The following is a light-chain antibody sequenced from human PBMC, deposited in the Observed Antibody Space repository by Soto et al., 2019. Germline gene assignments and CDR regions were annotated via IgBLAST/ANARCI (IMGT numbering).Light chain of an antibody. CDR1: QRMSSW. Sequence: DIQMNQSPSTLSASVGDRVTITCRASQRMSSWLAWYQQKPGKAPKLLIYKASILESGVPSRFSGSGSGTEFNLPSSSLQPDDFATYDCQEYGSYPRLTFGGGNKVEIK. V-gene: IGKV1-5*03. CDR2: KAS. J-gene: IGKJ4*01. CDR3: QEYGSYPRLT.